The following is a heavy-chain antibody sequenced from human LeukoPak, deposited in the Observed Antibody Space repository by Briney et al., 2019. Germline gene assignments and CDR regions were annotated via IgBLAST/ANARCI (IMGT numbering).Heavy chain of an antibody. CDR2: IWYDGSNK. CDR1: GFTFSSYG. J-gene: IGHJ6*02. D-gene: IGHD5-18*01. V-gene: IGHV3-33*01. Sequence: GGSLRLSCAASGFTFSSYGMHWVRQAPGKGLEWVAVIWYDGSNKYYADSVKGRFTISRDNSKNTLYLQMNSLRAEDTAVYYCARGSDTAMAPNYYYGMDVWGQGTTVTVSS. CDR3: ARGSDTAMAPNYYYGMDV.